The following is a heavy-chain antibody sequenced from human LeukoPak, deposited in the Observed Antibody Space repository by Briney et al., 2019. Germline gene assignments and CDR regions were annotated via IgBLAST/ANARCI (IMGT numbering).Heavy chain of an antibody. CDR1: GFTFSHYA. J-gene: IGHJ5*02. D-gene: IGHD5-12*01. Sequence: PGGSLRLSCAVSGFTFSHYAMSWVRQAPGTGLEWVGSLTDSGDATYYADSVKGRLTISRDNSNSTLYLHISGLRDEDTAVYYCARGYSLNSGGWLDPWGQGTLVTVSS. CDR2: LTDSGDAT. CDR3: ARGYSLNSGGWLDP. V-gene: IGHV3-23*01.